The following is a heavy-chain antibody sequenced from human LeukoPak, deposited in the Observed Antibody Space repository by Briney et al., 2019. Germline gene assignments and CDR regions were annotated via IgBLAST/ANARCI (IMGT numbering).Heavy chain of an antibody. V-gene: IGHV3-9*01. J-gene: IGHJ5*02. CDR3: AKDPAYSSGWYLGPNWFDP. D-gene: IGHD6-19*01. CDR1: GFTFDDYA. CDR2: ISWNSGSI. Sequence: GGSLRLPCAASGFTFDDYAMHWVRQAPGKGLEWVSGISWNSGSIGYADSVKGRFTISRDNAKNSLYLQMNSLGAEDTALYYCAKDPAYSSGWYLGPNWFDPWGQGTLVTVSS.